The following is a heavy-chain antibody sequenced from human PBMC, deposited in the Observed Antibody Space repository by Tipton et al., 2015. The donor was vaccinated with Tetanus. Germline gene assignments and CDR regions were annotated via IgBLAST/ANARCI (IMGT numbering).Heavy chain of an antibody. CDR2: ISGTGISK. CDR3: ASPMGTEYYFDY. J-gene: IGHJ4*02. CDR1: GFTFSSYA. D-gene: IGHD7-27*01. V-gene: IGHV3-23*01. Sequence: SLRLSCAASGFTFSSYAMTWVRRAPGKGLEWVSGISGTGISKYYADSVKGRFTISRDNSKNTLYLQMNSLRAEDTAVYYCASPMGTEYYFDYWGQGTLVTASS.